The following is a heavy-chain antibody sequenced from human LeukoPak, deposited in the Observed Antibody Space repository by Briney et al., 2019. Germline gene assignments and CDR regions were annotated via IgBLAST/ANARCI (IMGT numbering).Heavy chain of an antibody. D-gene: IGHD5-18*01. J-gene: IGHJ6*03. CDR1: GGTFSSYA. V-gene: IGHV1-69*05. CDR3: ARGDTAMVTDYYYMDV. Sequence: SSVKVSCKASGGTFSSYAISWVRQAPGQGLEWMGRIFPIFGTANYAQKFQGRVTITTDESTSTAYMELSSLRSEDTAVYYCARGDTAMVTDYYYMDVWGKGTTVTVSS. CDR2: IFPIFGTA.